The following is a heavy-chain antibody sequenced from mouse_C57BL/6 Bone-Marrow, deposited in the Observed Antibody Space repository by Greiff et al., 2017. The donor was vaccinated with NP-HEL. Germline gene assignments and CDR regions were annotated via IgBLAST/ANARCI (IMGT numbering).Heavy chain of an antibody. CDR3: ARVITTVVAFYAMDY. J-gene: IGHJ4*01. D-gene: IGHD1-1*01. CDR2: ISSGSSTI. V-gene: IGHV5-17*01. Sequence: EVKLVESGGGLVKPGGSLKLSCAASGFTFSDYGMHWVRQAPKKGLEWVAYISSGSSTIYCADTVKGRFTISRDNAKNTLFLQMTSLRSEDTAMYYCARVITTVVAFYAMDYWGQGTSVTVSS. CDR1: GFTFSDYG.